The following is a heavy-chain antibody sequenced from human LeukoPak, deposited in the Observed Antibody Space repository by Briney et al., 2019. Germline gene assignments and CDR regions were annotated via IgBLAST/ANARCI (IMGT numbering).Heavy chain of an antibody. CDR2: IKEDGSEK. Sequence: GGSLRLSCAASGFTFRNYWMSWVRQAPGKGLEWVANIKEDGSEKYYVDSVKGRFIISRDNAKNSLYLQMNSLRAEDTAVYYCANLRLLGFDSWGQGTLVTVSS. D-gene: IGHD2-21*02. V-gene: IGHV3-7*01. J-gene: IGHJ4*02. CDR1: GFTFRNYW. CDR3: ANLRLLGFDS.